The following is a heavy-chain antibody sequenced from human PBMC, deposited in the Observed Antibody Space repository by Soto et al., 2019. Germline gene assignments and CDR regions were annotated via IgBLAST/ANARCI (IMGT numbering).Heavy chain of an antibody. CDR3: ARGSDSFRRVVYYYYYYGMDV. CDR2: INAGNGNP. V-gene: IGHV1-3*01. J-gene: IGHJ6*02. D-gene: IGHD2-2*01. CDR1: GYTFTSYA. Sequence: QVQLVQSGAEVKKPGASVKVSCKASGYTFTSYAMHWVRQAPGQRLEWMGWINAGNGNPKYSQKFQGRVTITRDTSASTAYMELSSLRSEDTAVYYCARGSDSFRRVVYYYYYYGMDVWGQGTTVTVSS.